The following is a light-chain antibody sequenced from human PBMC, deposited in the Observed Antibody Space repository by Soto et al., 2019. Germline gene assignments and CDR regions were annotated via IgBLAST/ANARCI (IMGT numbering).Light chain of an antibody. J-gene: IGLJ1*01. CDR3: SSYTSISTYV. CDR2: DVT. V-gene: IGLV2-14*01. Sequence: LTQPASVSGSPGQSITISCTGTSRDVGGYNFVSWYQQHPDKAPKLMIYDVTNRPSGVSNRFSGSKSGNTASLTISGLQAEDEADYYCSSYTSISTYVFGTGTKVTVL. CDR1: SRDVGGYNF.